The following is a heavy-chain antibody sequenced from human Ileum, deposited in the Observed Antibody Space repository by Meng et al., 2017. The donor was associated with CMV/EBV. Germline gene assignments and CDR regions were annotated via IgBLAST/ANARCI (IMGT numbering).Heavy chain of an antibody. J-gene: IGHJ4*01. CDR2: IDSSSSTI. V-gene: IGHV3-48*04. CDR1: GFTFSSFS. CDR3: ARLKWEQITH. D-gene: IGHD1-26*01. Sequence: GGSLRLSCVASGFTFSSFSIDWVRQVPGKGLEWISYIDSSSSTIYYADSVRGRFTVTRNNAKSSLYLEMNGLIADDTAVYYCARLKWEQITHWGQGTLVTVSS.